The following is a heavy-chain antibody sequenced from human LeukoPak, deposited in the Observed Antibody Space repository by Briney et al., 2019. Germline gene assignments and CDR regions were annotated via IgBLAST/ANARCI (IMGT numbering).Heavy chain of an antibody. D-gene: IGHD3-16*01. Sequence: SQTLSLICTVSGGPINSGDYYWSWIRQAPGRGLGWIGDSYYSGSTDYNASLKSRVTISIDTSKNQFSLKLSSVTAADTAVYYCVRAGSGALFGFDIWGQGTTVTVSS. J-gene: IGHJ3*02. CDR3: VRAGSGALFGFDI. V-gene: IGHV4-30-4*01. CDR2: SYYSGST. CDR1: GGPINSGDYY.